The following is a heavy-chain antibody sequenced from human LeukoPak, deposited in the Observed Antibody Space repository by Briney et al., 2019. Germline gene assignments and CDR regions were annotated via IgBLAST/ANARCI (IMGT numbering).Heavy chain of an antibody. D-gene: IGHD5-18*01. V-gene: IGHV3-23*01. CDR3: AKERGYSYGTFDY. Sequence: QPGGSLRLSCGASGFTFSSSAMSWVRQAPGKGLEWVSAMSGSGGSTYYADSVKGRFTISRDNSKNTLYLQMNSLRAEDTAVYYCAKERGYSYGTFDYWGQGTLVTVSS. J-gene: IGHJ4*02. CDR2: MSGSGGST. CDR1: GFTFSSSA.